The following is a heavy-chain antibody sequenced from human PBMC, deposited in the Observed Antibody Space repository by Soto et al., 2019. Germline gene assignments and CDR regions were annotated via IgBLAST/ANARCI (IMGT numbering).Heavy chain of an antibody. Sequence: SETLSLTCAVYGGSFSGYYWSWIRQPPGKGLEWIGEINHSGSTNYNPSLKNRVTISVDTSKNEFTLKLSSVTAADTAVYYCASIRGYSGYDARNFDYWGQGTLVTVSS. D-gene: IGHD5-12*01. V-gene: IGHV4-34*01. CDR3: ASIRGYSGYDARNFDY. CDR1: GGSFSGYY. CDR2: INHSGST. J-gene: IGHJ4*02.